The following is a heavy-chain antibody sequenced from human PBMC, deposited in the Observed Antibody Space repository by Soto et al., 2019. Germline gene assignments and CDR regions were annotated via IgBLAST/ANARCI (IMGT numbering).Heavy chain of an antibody. CDR2: ISAYNGNT. CDR3: AAGTYYYDSSGYYYPWYFDY. J-gene: IGHJ4*02. V-gene: IGHV1-18*01. CDR1: GYTFTSYG. Sequence: ASVKVSCKASGYTFTSYGISWVRQAPGQGLEWMGWISAYNGNTNYAQKFQERVTITRDMSTSTAYMELSSLRSEDTAVYYCAAGTYYYDSSGYYYPWYFDYWGQGTLVTVSS. D-gene: IGHD3-22*01.